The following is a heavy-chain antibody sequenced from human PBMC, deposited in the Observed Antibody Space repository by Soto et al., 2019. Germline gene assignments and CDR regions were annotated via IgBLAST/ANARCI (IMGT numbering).Heavy chain of an antibody. CDR2: ISYDGSNK. D-gene: IGHD1-26*01. Sequence: QVQLVESGGGVVQHGRSLRLSCAASGFTFSSYAMHWVRQAPGKGLEWVAVISYDGSNKYYADSVKGRFTISRDNSKNTLYLQMNSLRAEATAVYYCARDSRARRELLGDDAFDIWGQGTMVTVSS. V-gene: IGHV3-30-3*01. CDR1: GFTFSSYA. J-gene: IGHJ3*02. CDR3: ARDSRARRELLGDDAFDI.